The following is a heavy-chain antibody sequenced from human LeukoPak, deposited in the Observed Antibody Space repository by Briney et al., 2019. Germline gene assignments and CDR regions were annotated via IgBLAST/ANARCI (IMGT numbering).Heavy chain of an antibody. Sequence: SGTLSLTCAVSGGSISSSNWGSWVRQPPGKGLEWIGEIYHSGSTNYNPSLKSRVTISVDKSKNQFSLKLSSVTAADTAVYYCARIERRWLQPRGGYFDYWGQGTLVTVSS. V-gene: IGHV4-4*02. D-gene: IGHD5-24*01. CDR3: ARIERRWLQPRGGYFDY. J-gene: IGHJ4*02. CDR1: GGSISSSNW. CDR2: IYHSGST.